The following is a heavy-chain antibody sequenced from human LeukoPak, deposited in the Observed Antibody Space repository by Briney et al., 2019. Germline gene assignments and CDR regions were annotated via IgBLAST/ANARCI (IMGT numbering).Heavy chain of an antibody. CDR3: ARDLKYIQGGMDV. D-gene: IGHD1-1*01. CDR2: TSNSGST. Sequence: SETLSLTCTVSGASITTYYWSWIRQPPGKGLEWIGYTSNSGSTNYSPSLKSRVTISVDTSKKQFSLKLSSVTAADTAVYYCARDLKYIQGGMDVWGQGTTVTVSS. J-gene: IGHJ6*02. V-gene: IGHV4-59*01. CDR1: GASITTYY.